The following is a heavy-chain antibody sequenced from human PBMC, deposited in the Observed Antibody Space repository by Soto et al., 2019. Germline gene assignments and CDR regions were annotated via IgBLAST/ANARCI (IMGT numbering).Heavy chain of an antibody. CDR2: IWYDGSNK. D-gene: IGHD6-13*01. CDR1: GFTFSSYG. V-gene: IGHV3-33*01. Sequence: GGSLRLSCAASGFTFSSYGMHWVRQAPGKGLEWVAVIWYDGSNKYYADSVKGRFTISRENSKNTLYLQMNSLRAEDTAVYYCARGPEYSSSWYSGHYMDVWGKGTTVTVSS. CDR3: ARGPEYSSSWYSGHYMDV. J-gene: IGHJ6*03.